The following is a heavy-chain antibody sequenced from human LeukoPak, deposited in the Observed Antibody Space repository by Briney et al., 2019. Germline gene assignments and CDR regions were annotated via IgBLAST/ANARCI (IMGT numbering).Heavy chain of an antibody. D-gene: IGHD2-2*01. J-gene: IGHJ4*02. CDR1: GITFSSYE. CDR2: ISSSGNAI. Sequence: PGGSLRLSCTASGITFSSYEMNWVRQAPGKGLEWISYISSSGNAIHYAESVKGRFTTSRDNAKNSLYLQMNSLRAEDTAIYYCAKGGCSSTNCYPDYWGQGALVTVSS. CDR3: AKGGCSSTNCYPDY. V-gene: IGHV3-48*03.